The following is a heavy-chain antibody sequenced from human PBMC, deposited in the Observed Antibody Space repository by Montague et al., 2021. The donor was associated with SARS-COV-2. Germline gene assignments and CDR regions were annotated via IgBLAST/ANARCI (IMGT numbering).Heavy chain of an antibody. CDR3: AHIVVVVAAFLDDVFDL. Sequence: SLRLSCAASGFIFDDYAMHWVRQVPGKGLEWVALITRDGSTTSYADSVKGRFTISRDNNKDTLYLQMTSLRTDDSAVYYCAHIVVVVAAFLDDVFDLWGQGTMVTVSS. D-gene: IGHD2-15*01. CDR2: ITRDGSTT. J-gene: IGHJ3*01. V-gene: IGHV3-43*02. CDR1: GFIFDDYA.